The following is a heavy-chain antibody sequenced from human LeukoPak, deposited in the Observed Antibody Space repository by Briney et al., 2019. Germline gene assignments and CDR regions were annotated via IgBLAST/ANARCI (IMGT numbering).Heavy chain of an antibody. CDR3: ARGHYDVLAASYKWAPDY. V-gene: IGHV3-21*01. D-gene: IGHD3-9*01. CDR1: GFTFNTFN. CDR2: ITSGGDYI. J-gene: IGHJ4*02. Sequence: GGSLRLSCAASGFTFNTFNMNWVRQAPGKGLEWVSSITSGGDYIYYADSVKGRFTTSRDNAKNSLSLQLNSLRVEDTAVYCCARGHYDVLAASYKWAPDYWGQGTLVTVSS.